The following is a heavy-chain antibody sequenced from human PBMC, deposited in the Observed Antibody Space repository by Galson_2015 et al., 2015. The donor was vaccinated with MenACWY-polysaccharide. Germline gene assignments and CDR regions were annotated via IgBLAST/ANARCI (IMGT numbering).Heavy chain of an antibody. CDR3: AREGSRIVFHAFDT. CDR2: IQYDGSNK. CDR1: GLRFSGSG. V-gene: IGHV3-33*01. D-gene: IGHD2-15*01. Sequence: SLRLSCAASGLRFSGSGMHWVRQAPGKGLEWVAVIQYDGSNKEYADSVKGRFTISRDNSKNTLYLEMNSLRAEDTAVYYCAREGSRIVFHAFDTWGQGTMVTVSS. J-gene: IGHJ3*02.